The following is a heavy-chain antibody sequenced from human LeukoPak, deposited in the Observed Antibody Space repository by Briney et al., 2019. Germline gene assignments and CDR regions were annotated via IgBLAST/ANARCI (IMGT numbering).Heavy chain of an antibody. V-gene: IGHV3-23*01. CDR1: GFTFSSYA. CDR2: ISGSGGST. D-gene: IGHD5-12*01. Sequence: GGSLRLPCAASGFTFSSYATSWVRQAPGKGLEWVSAISGSGGSTYYADSVKGRFTISRDNSKNTLYLQMNSLRAEDTAVYYCAKAVNSGYDYYYYYGMDVWGQGTTVTVSS. J-gene: IGHJ6*02. CDR3: AKAVNSGYDYYYYYGMDV.